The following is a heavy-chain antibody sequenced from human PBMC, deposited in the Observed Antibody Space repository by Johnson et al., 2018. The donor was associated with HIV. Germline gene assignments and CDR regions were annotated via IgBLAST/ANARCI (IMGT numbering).Heavy chain of an antibody. CDR2: ISYDGSNK. J-gene: IGHJ3*01. V-gene: IGHV3-30*18. D-gene: IGHD4-23*01. CDR3: AKDVGNSWPDSFDV. Sequence: VQLVESGGGVVQPGRSLRLSCAASGFTFSSYGMHWVRQAPGKGLEWVAVISYDGSNKYYADSVKGRFTISRDNSKNTLYLQMNSLRAEDTAVYYCAKDVGNSWPDSFDVWGQGTMVTVSS. CDR1: GFTFSSYG.